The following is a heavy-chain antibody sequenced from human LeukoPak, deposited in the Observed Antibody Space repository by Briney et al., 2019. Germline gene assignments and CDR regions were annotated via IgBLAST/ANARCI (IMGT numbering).Heavy chain of an antibody. CDR1: GFTFSSYS. J-gene: IGHJ6*03. D-gene: IGHD3-9*01. CDR3: ARVGDYDILDYYYYYMDV. Sequence: GGSLRLSCAASGFTFSSYSMNWVRQAPGKGLEWVSSISSSSSYIYYADSVKGRFTISRDNAKNSLYLQMNSLRAEDTAVYYCARVGDYDILDYYYYYMDVWGKGTTVTISS. V-gene: IGHV3-21*01. CDR2: ISSSSSYI.